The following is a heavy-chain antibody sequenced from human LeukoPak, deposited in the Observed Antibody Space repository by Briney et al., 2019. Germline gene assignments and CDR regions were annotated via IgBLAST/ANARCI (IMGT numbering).Heavy chain of an antibody. Sequence: PSETLSLTCTVSGGSISSYYWSWIRQPPGKGLEWIGHIYTSGSTNYNPSLKSRVTMSVDTSKNQFSLKLSSVTAADTAVYYCARLNIRFGELLLSWFDPWGQGTLVTVSS. CDR2: IYTSGST. J-gene: IGHJ5*02. V-gene: IGHV4-4*07. CDR1: GGSISSYY. D-gene: IGHD3-10*01. CDR3: ARLNIRFGELLLSWFDP.